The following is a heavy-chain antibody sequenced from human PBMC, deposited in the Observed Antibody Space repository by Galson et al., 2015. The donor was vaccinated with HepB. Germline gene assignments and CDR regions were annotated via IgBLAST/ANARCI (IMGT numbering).Heavy chain of an antibody. CDR2: IRSSGDST. CDR3: ARVPAYGDFIPRYFDS. V-gene: IGHV3-23*01. Sequence: SLRLSCAASGFNFGNHAMSWVRQGPGKGLHWVSGIRSSGDSTYYADSVKGRFTISRDNSKNTVSLQMNSLTVEDAAVYYCARVPAYGDFIPRYFDSWGQGTLVTVSS. J-gene: IGHJ4*02. D-gene: IGHD4-17*01. CDR1: GFNFGNHA.